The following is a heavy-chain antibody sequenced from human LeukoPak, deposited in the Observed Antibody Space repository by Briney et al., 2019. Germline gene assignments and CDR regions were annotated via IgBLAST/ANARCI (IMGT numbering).Heavy chain of an antibody. CDR2: IYYSGST. D-gene: IGHD5-24*01. V-gene: IGHV4-59*02. Sequence: PSETLSLTCAVSGGSVSSYYRSWIRQPPGKGLEWIGYIYYSGSTNYNPSLKSRVTISVDTSKNQFSLKLSSVTAADTAVYYCARGREMATYNWFDPWGQGTLVTVSS. CDR3: ARGREMATYNWFDP. J-gene: IGHJ5*02. CDR1: GGSVSSYY.